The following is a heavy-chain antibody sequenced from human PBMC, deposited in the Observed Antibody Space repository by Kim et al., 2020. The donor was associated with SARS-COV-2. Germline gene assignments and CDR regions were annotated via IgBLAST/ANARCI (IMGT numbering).Heavy chain of an antibody. D-gene: IGHD3-10*01. J-gene: IGHJ4*02. CDR3: ARGWGPGLPLWFGAIYGLDY. V-gene: IGHV4-34*01. Sequence: RVTISVDTSKNQFSLKLSSVTAADTAVYYCARGWGPGLPLWFGAIYGLDYWGQGTLVTVSS.